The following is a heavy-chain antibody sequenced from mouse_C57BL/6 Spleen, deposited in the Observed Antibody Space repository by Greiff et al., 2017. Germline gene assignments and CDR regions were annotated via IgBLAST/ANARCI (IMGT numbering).Heavy chain of an antibody. Sequence: VQLQESGAELVKPGASVKISCKASGYAFSSYWMNWVKQRPGTGLEWIGQIYPGDGDTNYNGKFKGKATLTADKSSSTAYMQLSSLTSEDSAVYFCARSEYYYGSSFYYFDYWGQGTTLTVSS. J-gene: IGHJ2*01. CDR2: IYPGDGDT. CDR1: GYAFSSYW. V-gene: IGHV1-80*01. D-gene: IGHD1-1*01. CDR3: ARSEYYYGSSFYYFDY.